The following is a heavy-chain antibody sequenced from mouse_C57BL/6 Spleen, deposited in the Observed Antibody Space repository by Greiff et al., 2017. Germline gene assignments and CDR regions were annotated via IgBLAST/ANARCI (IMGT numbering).Heavy chain of an antibody. D-gene: IGHD4-1*01. Sequence: QVQLQQSGAELVRPGTSVKVSCKASGYAFTNYLIEWVKQRPGQGLEWIGVINPGSGGTNYNEKFKGKATLTAEKSSSTAYMQRSSLTSEDSAVYFCARWEPSMDYWGQGTSVTVSS. CDR3: ARWEPSMDY. J-gene: IGHJ4*01. CDR1: GYAFTNYL. CDR2: INPGSGGT. V-gene: IGHV1-54*01.